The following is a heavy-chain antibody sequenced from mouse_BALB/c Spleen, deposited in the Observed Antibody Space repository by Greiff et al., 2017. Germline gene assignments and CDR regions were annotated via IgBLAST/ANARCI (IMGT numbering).Heavy chain of an antibody. CDR3: ARDRWDEGYAMDY. CDR2: ISNLAYSI. Sequence: EVKVVESGGGLVQPGGSRKLSCAASGFTFSDYGMAWVRQAPGKGPEWVAFISNLAYSIYYADTVTGRFTISRENAKNTLYLEMSSLRSEDTAMYYCARDRWDEGYAMDYWGQGTSVTVSS. D-gene: IGHD4-1*01. V-gene: IGHV5-15*02. J-gene: IGHJ4*01. CDR1: GFTFSDYG.